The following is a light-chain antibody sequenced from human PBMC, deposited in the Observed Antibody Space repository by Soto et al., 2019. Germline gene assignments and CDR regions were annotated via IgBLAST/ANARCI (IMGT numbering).Light chain of an antibody. J-gene: IGLJ3*02. Sequence: QSALTQPPSASGSPGQSVTISCTGTSSDVGGYNYVSWYQQHPDKAPKLMIYEVSKRPSGVPDRFSGSKSGNTASLTVSGLQAEDEADYYCSSYAGSKNSVFGGGTKLT. CDR3: SSYAGSKNSV. V-gene: IGLV2-8*01. CDR1: SSDVGGYNY. CDR2: EVS.